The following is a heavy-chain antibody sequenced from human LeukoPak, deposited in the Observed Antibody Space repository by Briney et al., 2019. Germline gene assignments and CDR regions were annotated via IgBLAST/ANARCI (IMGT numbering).Heavy chain of an antibody. CDR1: GGTFSSYT. J-gene: IGHJ4*02. CDR3: ARSEEMATIDY. D-gene: IGHD5-24*01. V-gene: IGHV1-69*02. Sequence: ASVKVSCKASGGTFSSYTISWLRQAPGQGLEWMGRIVPILGIANYAQKFQGRVTITADKSTSTAYMELSSLRSEDTAVYYCARSEEMATIDYWGQGTLVTVSS. CDR2: IVPILGIA.